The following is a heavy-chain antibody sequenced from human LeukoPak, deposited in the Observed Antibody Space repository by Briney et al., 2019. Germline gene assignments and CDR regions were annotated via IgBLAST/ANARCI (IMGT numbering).Heavy chain of an antibody. J-gene: IGHJ4*02. CDR1: GFTFDDYA. CDR3: AKGPPRGSDYGRFDY. V-gene: IGHV3-43*02. Sequence: RGSLRLSCAASGFTFDDYAMHWVRQAPGKGLEWVSLISGDGGTTSYADSVRGRFTISRDNSKNSLYLQMNSLRTEDTALYYCAKGPPRGSDYGRFDYWGQGTLVTVSS. D-gene: IGHD1-26*01. CDR2: ISGDGGTT.